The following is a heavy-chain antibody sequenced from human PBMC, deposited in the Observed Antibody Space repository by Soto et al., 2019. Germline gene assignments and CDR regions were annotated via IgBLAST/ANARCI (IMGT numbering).Heavy chain of an antibody. J-gene: IGHJ5*02. CDR3: ARVNMVVVPAANLNWFDP. CDR2: IYYSGST. CDR1: GGSISSGGYY. Sequence: QVQLQESGPGLVKPSQTLSLTCTVSGGSISSGGYYWSWIRQHPGKGLEWIGYIYYSGSTYYNPSLKSRVTISVDTSKNQFSLKLSSVTAADTAVYYCARVNMVVVPAANLNWFDPWGQGTLVTVSS. V-gene: IGHV4-31*03. D-gene: IGHD2-2*01.